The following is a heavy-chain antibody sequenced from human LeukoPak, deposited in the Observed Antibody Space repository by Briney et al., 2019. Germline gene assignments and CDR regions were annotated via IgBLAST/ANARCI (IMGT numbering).Heavy chain of an antibody. Sequence: EASVKVSCKASGGTFSLHAINWVRQAPGQGLEWMGAIIPKFGSTNYAQRFHDRLSITTDDSTTTAYMELSSLKSEDAAVYYCATDNLEPSCVKYFQLWGPGTLVTVSS. CDR1: GGTFSLHA. V-gene: IGHV1-69*05. CDR3: ATDNLEPSCVKYFQL. D-gene: IGHD1-1*01. J-gene: IGHJ1*01. CDR2: IIPKFGST.